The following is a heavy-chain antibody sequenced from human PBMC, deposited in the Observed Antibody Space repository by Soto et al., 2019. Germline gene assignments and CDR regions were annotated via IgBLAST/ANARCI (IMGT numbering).Heavy chain of an antibody. D-gene: IGHD6-19*01. V-gene: IGHV3-48*02. CDR2: SSPRGDTI. CDR3: AKGPHTNVGWPYYFES. J-gene: IGHJ4*02. Sequence: RGGSLRLSCXASGFSLANYPMNWVRQTPGKGLEWISYSSPRGDTIYYADSVEGRFTISRDNARNSLSLHMSSLRDEDSALYYCAKGPHTNVGWPYYFESWGQGVPVTVSS. CDR1: GFSLANYP.